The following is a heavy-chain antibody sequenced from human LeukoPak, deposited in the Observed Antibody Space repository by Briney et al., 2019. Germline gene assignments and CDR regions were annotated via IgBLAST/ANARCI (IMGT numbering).Heavy chain of an antibody. CDR3: VREGSLEYFFDY. CDR2: IKSDGTNT. D-gene: IGHD3-10*01. J-gene: IGHJ4*02. V-gene: IGHV3-74*01. CDR1: GFFFNTYW. Sequence: QPGGSLRLSCAASGFFFNTYWMHWLRQAPGKGLVWVSRIKSDGTNTTYADSVKGRFTSSRDNANNTLYLQMNSLRADDMAVYYCVREGSLEYFFDYWGQGTLVTVSS.